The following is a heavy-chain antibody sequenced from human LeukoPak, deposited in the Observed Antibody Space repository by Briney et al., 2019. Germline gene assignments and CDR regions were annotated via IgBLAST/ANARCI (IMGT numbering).Heavy chain of an antibody. J-gene: IGHJ4*02. D-gene: IGHD4-11*01. CDR3: ARGGLGGITAYSNYLFDY. CDR2: IYYSGST. Sequence: TSETLSLTCTVSGGSISNYYWSWIRQPPGEGLEWIGYIYYSGSTNYNPSLKSRVTISIDTSKNQFSLNLTSVTAADTAVYYCARGGLGGITAYSNYLFDYWGQGTLVTVSS. V-gene: IGHV4-59*08. CDR1: GGSISNYY.